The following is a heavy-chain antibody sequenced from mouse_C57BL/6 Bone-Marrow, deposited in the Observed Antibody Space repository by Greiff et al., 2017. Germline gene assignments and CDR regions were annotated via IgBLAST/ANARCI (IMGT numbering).Heavy chain of an antibody. D-gene: IGHD2-2*01. CDR1: GYTFTSYW. V-gene: IGHV1-69*01. CDR2: IDPSDSYT. Sequence: VQLQQPGAELVMPGASVKLSCKASGYTFTSYWMHWVKQRPGQGLEWIGEIDPSDSYTNYNQKFKGKSTLTVDTSSSTAYMQLSSLTSEDSAVYDCAREGVMVAYYCDYGGQGTTLTVSS. CDR3: AREGVMVAYYCDY. J-gene: IGHJ2*01.